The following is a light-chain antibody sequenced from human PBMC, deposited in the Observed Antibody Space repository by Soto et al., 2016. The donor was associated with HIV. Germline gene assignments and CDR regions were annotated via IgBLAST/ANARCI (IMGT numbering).Light chain of an antibody. J-gene: IGKJ3*01. Sequence: DILMTQSPSSLSASVGDRVSIICRASQGISKSLAWYQQKPGKAPKLLLHAASRLESGVPPRFSGSGSGTDYTLNISSLQPEDFATYYCQQYYSSPQVTFGPGTKVDIK. CDR1: QGISKS. CDR2: AAS. CDR3: QQYYSSPQVT. V-gene: IGKV1-NL1*01.